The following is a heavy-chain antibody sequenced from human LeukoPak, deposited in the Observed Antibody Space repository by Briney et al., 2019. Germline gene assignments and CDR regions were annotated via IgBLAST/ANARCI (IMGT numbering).Heavy chain of an antibody. J-gene: IGHJ4*02. CDR1: GFTFSSYA. Sequence: GSLRPSCAASGFTFSSYAMHWVRQAPGKGLEWVAVISYDGSNKYYADSVKGRFTISRDNSKNTLYLQMNSLRAEDTAVYYCARERVWFGELYYFDYWGQGTLVTVSS. D-gene: IGHD3-10*01. CDR3: ARERVWFGELYYFDY. CDR2: ISYDGSNK. V-gene: IGHV3-30-3*01.